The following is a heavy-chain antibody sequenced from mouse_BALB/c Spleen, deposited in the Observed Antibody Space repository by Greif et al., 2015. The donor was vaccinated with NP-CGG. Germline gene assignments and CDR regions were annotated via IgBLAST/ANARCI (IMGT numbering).Heavy chain of an antibody. D-gene: IGHD2-10*02. V-gene: IGHV1-7*01. CDR2: INPSTGYI. J-gene: IGHJ3*01. CDR1: GYTFTSYW. CDR3: ARREYGNPFAY. Sequence: QVQLQQSGAELAKPGASVKMSCKASGYTFTSYWMHWVKQRPGQGLEWIGYINPSTGYIEYNQKFKDKATLTADKSSSTAYMQLSSLTSEDSAVYYCARREYGNPFAYWGQGTLVTVSA.